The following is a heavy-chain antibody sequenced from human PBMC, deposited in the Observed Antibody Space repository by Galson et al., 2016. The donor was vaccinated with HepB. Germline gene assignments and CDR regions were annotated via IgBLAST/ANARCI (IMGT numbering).Heavy chain of an antibody. V-gene: IGHV3-30*03. CDR1: GFIFSSYA. D-gene: IGHD2/OR15-2a*01. CDR2: ISYDGSNK. CDR3: TISDYGDY. Sequence: SLRLSCAGTGFIFSSYAMHWVRHSPVKGLEWVAVISYDGSNKHHGESVEGRFTISRDNAKNTLYLQMNNLGAEDTAVYYCTISDYGDYWGQGTLVTVSS. J-gene: IGHJ4*02.